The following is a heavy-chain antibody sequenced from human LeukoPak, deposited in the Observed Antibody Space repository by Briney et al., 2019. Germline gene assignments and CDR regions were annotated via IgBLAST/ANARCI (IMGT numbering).Heavy chain of an antibody. CDR3: AKGSYSSGWYGSNFDS. CDR1: GFTFNNYA. J-gene: IGHJ4*02. D-gene: IGHD6-19*01. CDR2: ISASGGRT. Sequence: NPGGSLRLSCAASGFTFNNYAMSWVRQAPGQGLEWVSGISASGGRTYYADSVQGRFTISRDNSNNTLYLQMSSLRAEDTALYSCAKGSYSSGWYGSNFDSWGQGTLVTVSS. V-gene: IGHV3-23*01.